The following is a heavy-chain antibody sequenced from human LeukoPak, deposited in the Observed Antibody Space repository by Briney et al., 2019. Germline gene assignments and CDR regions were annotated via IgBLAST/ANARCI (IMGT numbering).Heavy chain of an antibody. J-gene: IGHJ5*02. V-gene: IGHV1-2*02. CDR1: GGTFNDCT. CDR2: INPNSGGT. Sequence: ASVKVSCKASGGTFNDCTVTWVRQAPGQGLEWMGWINPNSGGTNYAQKFQGRVTMTRDTSISTAYMGLSRLRSDDTAVYYCARGGSYLEGWFDPWGQGTLVTVSS. D-gene: IGHD1-26*01. CDR3: ARGGSYLEGWFDP.